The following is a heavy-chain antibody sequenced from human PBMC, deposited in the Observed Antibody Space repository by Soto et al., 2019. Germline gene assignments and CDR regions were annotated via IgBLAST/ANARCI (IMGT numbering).Heavy chain of an antibody. Sequence: GRSLKISCQGFGFIFTNYWISWVRQMPGKGLEWMGRIDPSDSSTNYSPSFQGHVTLSADKSINTAHLQWNSLKASDTAMYYCVKHIGASGDFWGQGTPVTVSS. CDR3: VKHIGASGDF. J-gene: IGHJ4*02. CDR2: IDPSDSST. D-gene: IGHD2-21*01. CDR1: GFIFTNYW. V-gene: IGHV5-10-1*01.